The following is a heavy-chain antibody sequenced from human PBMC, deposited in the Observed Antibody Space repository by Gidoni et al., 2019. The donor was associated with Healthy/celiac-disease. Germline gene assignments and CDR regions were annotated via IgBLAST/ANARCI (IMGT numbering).Heavy chain of an antibody. CDR2: IIPILGIA. CDR3: ARDISGSYLFREIS. J-gene: IGHJ4*02. CDR1: GGTFSSYA. V-gene: IGHV1-69*04. Sequence: QVQLVQSGAEVKKPGSSVKVSCKASGGTFSSYAISWVRQAPGQGLEWMGRIIPILGIANYAQKFQGRVTITADKSTSTAYMELSSLRSEDTAVYYCARDISGSYLFREISWGQGTLVTVSS. D-gene: IGHD1-26*01.